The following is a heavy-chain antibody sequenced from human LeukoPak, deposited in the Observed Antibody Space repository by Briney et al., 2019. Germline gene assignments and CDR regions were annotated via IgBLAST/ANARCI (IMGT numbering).Heavy chain of an antibody. Sequence: GGSLRLSCVASGFTFSNHWMHWVRQLPGKGLMWVSLTNLDGTPTFYADSVKGRFTVFRDNAKDTLYLQMNMLRDEDRAVYYCAKGAGHGGMYYERWGQGILVTVSS. D-gene: IGHD1-26*01. CDR2: TNLDGTPT. CDR3: AKGAGHGGMYYER. CDR1: GFTFSNHW. J-gene: IGHJ4*02. V-gene: IGHV3-74*01.